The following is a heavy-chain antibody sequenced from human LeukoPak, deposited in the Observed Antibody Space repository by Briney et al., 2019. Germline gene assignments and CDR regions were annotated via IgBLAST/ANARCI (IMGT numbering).Heavy chain of an antibody. J-gene: IGHJ4*02. CDR2: ISWNSAVT. D-gene: IGHD6-19*01. V-gene: IGHV3-9*03. CDR3: AKDRYSSGWYYFDT. Sequence: PGRSLRLSCAASGFTFDDYAMHWGRQVPGKGLEWVSGISWNSAVTGYADSLKGRFTISSEHATTSLYLQMNSLRAEAMAFYYSAKDRYSSGWYYFDTWGQGTMVTVSS. CDR1: GFTFDDYA.